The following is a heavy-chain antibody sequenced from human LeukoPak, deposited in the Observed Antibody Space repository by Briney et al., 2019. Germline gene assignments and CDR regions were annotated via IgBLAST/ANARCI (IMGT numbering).Heavy chain of an antibody. J-gene: IGHJ4*02. CDR2: VRNDGFDT. D-gene: IGHD4-23*01. CDR3: AGDRGKEYFGD. V-gene: IGHV3-30*02. Sequence: GGSLRLSCVTSGLTFTNHGFHWLRLSAGRGLEWVAFVRNDGFDTYHSNSVKGRFSISRDDSKNTVYLQMNSLRAEDTALYYFAGDRGKEYFGDWGQGTQVTVSS. CDR1: GLTFTNHG.